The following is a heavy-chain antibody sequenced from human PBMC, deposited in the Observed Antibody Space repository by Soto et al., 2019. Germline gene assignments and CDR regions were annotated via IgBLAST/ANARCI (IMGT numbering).Heavy chain of an antibody. CDR1: EFTFSKAY. D-gene: IGHD2-8*01. CDR3: TTDXKCANGVCYPYYYGMDV. J-gene: IGHJ6*02. CDR2: IKSKTEGGTT. Sequence: GGSLRLSCAASEFTFSKAYMSWVRQAPGKGLEWVGRIKSKTEGGTTDFAAPVKGRFTISRDDSENTLYLQMNSLKTEDTAVYYCTTDXKCANGVCYPYYYGMDVWGQGTTVTVSS. V-gene: IGHV3-15*01.